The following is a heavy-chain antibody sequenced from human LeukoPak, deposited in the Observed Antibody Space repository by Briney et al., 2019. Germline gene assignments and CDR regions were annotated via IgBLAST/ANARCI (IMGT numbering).Heavy chain of an antibody. V-gene: IGHV1-24*01. CDR3: AAVTMGAEYFQH. CDR1: GYTLTELS. CDR2: FVAEDGKT. J-gene: IGHJ1*01. D-gene: IGHD2-2*01. Sequence: ASVKVSCKVSGYTLTELSMHWVRQAPGKGLERMGGFVAEDGKTIYAQKFQGRVTMTEATSTVTAYMELSSVRSEDAAVYYCAAVTMGAEYFQHWGQGTLVTVSS.